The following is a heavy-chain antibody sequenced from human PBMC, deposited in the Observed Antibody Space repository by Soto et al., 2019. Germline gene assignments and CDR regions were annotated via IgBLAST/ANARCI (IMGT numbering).Heavy chain of an antibody. J-gene: IGHJ6*02. V-gene: IGHV4-59*08. CDR3: ARLKSAAATGYGMDV. Sequence: QVQLQESGPGLVKPSETLSLTCTVSVGSISSYYWSWIRQPPGKGLEWIGYIYYSGITNYNPSLNSRITISVDTTKNQFSLKLSSVTAADTAVYYCARLKSAAATGYGMDVCGQGTTVTVSS. CDR1: VGSISSYY. CDR2: IYYSGIT. D-gene: IGHD6-13*01.